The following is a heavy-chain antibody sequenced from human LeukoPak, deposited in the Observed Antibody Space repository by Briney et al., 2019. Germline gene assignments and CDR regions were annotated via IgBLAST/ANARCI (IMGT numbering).Heavy chain of an antibody. CDR1: GVTVSNNF. Sequence: GGSLRLSYAASGVTVSNNFMSWVRQAPGKGLEWVSVIYGGGSTYYADSVKGRFTISRDTSKNTLYLQMNSLRAEDTAVYYCASWPGGWYGEDSWGQGTLVTVSS. V-gene: IGHV3-53*01. J-gene: IGHJ4*02. CDR3: ASWPGGWYGEDS. CDR2: IYGGGST. D-gene: IGHD6-19*01.